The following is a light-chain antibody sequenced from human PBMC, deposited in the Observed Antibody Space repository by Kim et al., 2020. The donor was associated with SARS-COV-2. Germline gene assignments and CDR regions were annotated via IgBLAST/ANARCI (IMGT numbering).Light chain of an antibody. Sequence: GKAVTISGTRSSGNIASDYVQWYQQRPGSAPITVVYDDNQTPSGVPDRFSGSVDSSSNSATLTISGLRTEDEADYYCQSFDGTNWVFGGGTQLTVL. J-gene: IGLJ3*02. CDR2: DDN. CDR3: QSFDGTNWV. V-gene: IGLV6-57*03. CDR1: SGNIASDY.